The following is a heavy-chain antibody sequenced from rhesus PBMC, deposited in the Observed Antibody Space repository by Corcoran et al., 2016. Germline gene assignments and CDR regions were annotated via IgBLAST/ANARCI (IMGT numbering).Heavy chain of an antibody. Sequence: QVQLQESGPAVVKPSETLSLTCAVSGGSISSSNWWSWIRQSPGKGLEWIGGIYGSGGSTEYNPSLKSRVTISIDTSKNQFSLKLSSVTAADTAMYYCARHPYWGGFDYWGQGVLVTVSS. V-gene: IGHV4-93*02. CDR3: ARHPYWGGFDY. CDR2: IYGSGGST. CDR1: GGSISSSNW. D-gene: IGHD3-34*01. J-gene: IGHJ4*01.